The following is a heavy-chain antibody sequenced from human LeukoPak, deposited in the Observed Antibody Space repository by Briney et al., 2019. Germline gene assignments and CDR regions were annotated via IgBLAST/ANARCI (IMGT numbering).Heavy chain of an antibody. CDR3: ARERYYYDSSGYPIPYNWFDP. J-gene: IGHJ5*02. D-gene: IGHD3-22*01. CDR2: MSAYNGNT. CDR1: GYTFTSYG. V-gene: IGHV1-18*01. Sequence: ASVKVSCKASGYTFTSYGISWVRQAPGQGLEWMGWMSAYNGNTNYAQKLQGRVTMTTDTSTSTAYMELRSLRSDDTAVYYCARERYYYDSSGYPIPYNWFDPWGQGTLVTVSS.